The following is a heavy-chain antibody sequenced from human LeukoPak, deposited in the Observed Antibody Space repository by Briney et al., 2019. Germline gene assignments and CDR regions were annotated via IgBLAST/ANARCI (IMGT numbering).Heavy chain of an antibody. Sequence: GRSLRLSCAASGFTFSRYDIHWVRQPPGKGLEWVAGISNDGGNKYYAESVKGRFTISRDNSKNTLYLQMNSLRAEDTAVYYCAKDSEQLAYYFDYWGQGTLVTVSS. CDR2: ISNDGGNK. CDR1: GFTFSRYD. J-gene: IGHJ4*02. V-gene: IGHV3-30*18. CDR3: AKDSEQLAYYFDY. D-gene: IGHD6-13*01.